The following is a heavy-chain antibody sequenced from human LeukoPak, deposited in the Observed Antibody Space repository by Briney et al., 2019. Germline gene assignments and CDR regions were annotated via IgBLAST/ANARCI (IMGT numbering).Heavy chain of an antibody. V-gene: IGHV1-69*05. D-gene: IGHD3-10*01. CDR2: IIPIFGTA. Sequence: ASVKVSCKASGGTFSSYAISWVRQAPGQGLEWMGGIIPIFGTANYAQKFQGRVTITTDESTSTAYTELSSLRSEDTAVYYCASSYGSGSGYYYYYYMDVWGKGTTVTVSS. CDR1: GGTFSSYA. CDR3: ASSYGSGSGYYYYYYMDV. J-gene: IGHJ6*03.